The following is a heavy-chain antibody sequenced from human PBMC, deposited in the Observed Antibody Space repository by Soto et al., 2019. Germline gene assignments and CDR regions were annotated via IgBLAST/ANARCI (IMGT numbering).Heavy chain of an antibody. CDR3: ARGYCSGGSCLFLGY. D-gene: IGHD2-15*01. CDR1: GGSVSRGSYY. Sequence: NPSETLSLTCTVSGGSVSRGSYYWSWIRQPPGKGLEYIGYIYYSGSTNYNPSLKSRVTISVDTSKNQFSLKLSSVTAADTAVYYCARGYCSGGSCLFLGYWGQGTLVTVSS. V-gene: IGHV4-61*01. J-gene: IGHJ4*02. CDR2: IYYSGST.